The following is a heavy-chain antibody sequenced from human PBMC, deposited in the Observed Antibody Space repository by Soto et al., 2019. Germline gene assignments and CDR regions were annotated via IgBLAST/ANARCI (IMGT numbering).Heavy chain of an antibody. CDR3: ARVEGDCSGGSCYTFDY. Sequence: QVQLVQSGAEVKKPGSSVKVSCKASGGTFSSYAISWVRQAPGQGLEWMGGIIPIFGTANYAQKFQGRVTITAHESTSTAYMELSSLSAEDTAVYYCARVEGDCSGGSCYTFDYWGQGTLVTVSS. CDR1: GGTFSSYA. CDR2: IIPIFGTA. D-gene: IGHD2-15*01. J-gene: IGHJ4*02. V-gene: IGHV1-69*12.